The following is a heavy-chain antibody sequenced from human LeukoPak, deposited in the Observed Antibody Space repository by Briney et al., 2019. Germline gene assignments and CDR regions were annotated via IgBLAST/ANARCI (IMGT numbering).Heavy chain of an antibody. CDR1: GYTFTSFY. CDR2: INPSGGTT. CDR3: ARDARPSYDTSGYYFPGDY. J-gene: IGHJ4*02. V-gene: IGHV1-46*01. Sequence: ASVKVSCKASGYTFTSFYIHWVRQAPGQGLEWMAIINPSGGTTRYAQKFQGRVTMTRDTSTSTVYMEVSSLRSEDTAVYYCARDARPSYDTSGYYFPGDYWGQGTLVTVSS. D-gene: IGHD3-22*01.